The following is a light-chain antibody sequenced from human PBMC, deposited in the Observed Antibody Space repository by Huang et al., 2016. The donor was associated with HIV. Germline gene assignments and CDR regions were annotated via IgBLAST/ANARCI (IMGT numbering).Light chain of an antibody. CDR2: DAS. Sequence: EMVMTQSPATVSVSPGERATLSCRASQGVSRNLAWYQQKPGQAPRLLIYDASTRATGIPARFSGSGSGTEFTLTISSLQSEDFAVYYCQQYNNWPRTFGQGTKVEIK. CDR3: QQYNNWPRT. V-gene: IGKV3-15*01. J-gene: IGKJ1*01. CDR1: QGVSRN.